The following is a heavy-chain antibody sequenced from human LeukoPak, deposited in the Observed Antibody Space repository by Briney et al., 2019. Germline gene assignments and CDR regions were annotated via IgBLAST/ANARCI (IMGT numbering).Heavy chain of an antibody. CDR1: GFTFSSYW. Sequence: GSLRLYCPGSGFTFSSYWMSWVGQAPGKGLDGVANIKQEGSEKYYVVSVKGRFNNSRDNAKNSLYLQMNSLRAEDTAVYYCARGGWGRLFVNWSDAWGQGTLVTVSS. V-gene: IGHV3-7*01. D-gene: IGHD2-21*01. CDR3: ARGGWGRLFVNWSDA. J-gene: IGHJ5*02. CDR2: IKQEGSEK.